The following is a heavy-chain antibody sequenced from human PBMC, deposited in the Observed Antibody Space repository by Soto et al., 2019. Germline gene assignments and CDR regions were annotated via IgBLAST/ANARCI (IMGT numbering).Heavy chain of an antibody. CDR3: AKLTTVVSS. CDR1: GGSISSTNW. J-gene: IGHJ5*02. CDR2: IYHSGTT. D-gene: IGHD4-17*01. V-gene: IGHV4-4*02. Sequence: SETLSLTCDVSGGSISSTNWWSWVRQPPGKGLEWIGKIYHSGTTYYNPSLKGRVTISVDKSNNQFSLKLTSVTAADTAVYYCAKLTTVVSSWGQGTLVTVSS.